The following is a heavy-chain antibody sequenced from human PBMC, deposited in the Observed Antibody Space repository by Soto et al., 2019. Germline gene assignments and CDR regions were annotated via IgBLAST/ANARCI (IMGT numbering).Heavy chain of an antibody. J-gene: IGHJ5*02. Sequence: SETLSLTCTVSGGSISSGGYYWSWIRQHPGKGLEWIGYIYYSGSTYYNPSLKSRVTISVDTSENQFSLKLSSVTAADTAVYYCARAWDDYSNWFDPWGQGTLVTVSS. CDR2: IYYSGST. D-gene: IGHD4-4*01. V-gene: IGHV4-31*02. CDR3: ARAWDDYSNWFDP. CDR1: GGSISSGGYY.